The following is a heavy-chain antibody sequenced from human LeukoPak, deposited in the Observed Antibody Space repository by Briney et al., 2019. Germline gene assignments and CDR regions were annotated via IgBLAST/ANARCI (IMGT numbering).Heavy chain of an antibody. CDR3: AKDLDYTTYGYYSDY. CDR2: IGAGGTFT. CDR1: GFTFSSYA. V-gene: IGHV3-23*01. D-gene: IGHD4-11*01. J-gene: IGHJ4*02. Sequence: GGSLRLSCTASGFTFSSYAMNWVRQAPGKGLEWVSGIGAGGTFTYYADSVKGRFTIFRDNSRNTLYLQMNSLRADDTAVYYCAKDLDYTTYGYYSDYWGQGTLVTVSS.